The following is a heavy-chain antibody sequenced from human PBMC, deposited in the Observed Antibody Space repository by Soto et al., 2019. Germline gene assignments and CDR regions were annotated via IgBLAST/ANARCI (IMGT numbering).Heavy chain of an antibody. CDR3: ARDASEIVVVTATDY. CDR2: ISYDGSNK. Sequence: GGSLRLSCAASGFTFSSYAMHWVRQAPGKGLEWVAVISYDGSNKYYADSVKGRFTISRDNSKNTLYLQMNSLRAEDTAVYYCARDASEIVVVTATDYWGQGTLVTVSS. D-gene: IGHD2-21*02. V-gene: IGHV3-30-3*01. J-gene: IGHJ4*02. CDR1: GFTFSSYA.